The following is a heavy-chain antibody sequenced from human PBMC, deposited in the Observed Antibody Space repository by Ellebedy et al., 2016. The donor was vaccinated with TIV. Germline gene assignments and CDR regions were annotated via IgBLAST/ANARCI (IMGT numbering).Heavy chain of an antibody. D-gene: IGHD3-10*01. CDR3: ARGLPPTMVRGVLRWFDP. CDR2: INHSGST. CDR1: GGSFSGYY. J-gene: IGHJ5*02. Sequence: GSLRLSXAVYGGSFSGYYWSWIRQPPGKGLEWIGEINHSGSTNYNPSLKSRVTISVDTSKNQFSLKLSSVTAADTTVYYCARGLPPTMVRGVLRWFDPWGQGTLVTVSS. V-gene: IGHV4-34*01.